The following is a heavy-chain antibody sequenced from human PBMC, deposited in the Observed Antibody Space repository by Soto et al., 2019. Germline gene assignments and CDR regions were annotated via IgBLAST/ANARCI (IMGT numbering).Heavy chain of an antibody. D-gene: IGHD6-25*01. V-gene: IGHV3-30-3*01. CDR3: ARDVKRVRYYYGMDV. Sequence: QVQLVESGGGVVQPGRSLRLSCAASGFTFSSYAMQWVRQAPGKGLEWVAVISYDGSNKYYADSVKGRFTISRDNSKNTLYLQMNSLRAEDTAVYYCARDVKRVRYYYGMDVWGQGTTVTVSS. CDR1: GFTFSSYA. J-gene: IGHJ6*02. CDR2: ISYDGSNK.